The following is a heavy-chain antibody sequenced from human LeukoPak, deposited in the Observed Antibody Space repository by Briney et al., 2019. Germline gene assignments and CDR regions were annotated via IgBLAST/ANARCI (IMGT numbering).Heavy chain of an antibody. Sequence: GGSLRLSCAVSGFTVSTNYMSWARQAPGKGLEWVSILYSGGDIYYADSVKGRFTISRDNSRNTLYLQMNTLRVEDSAVYYCARDRAPPTSWYFDLWGRGTLVTVSS. CDR3: ARDRAPPTSWYFDL. D-gene: IGHD3-10*01. V-gene: IGHV3-53*01. J-gene: IGHJ2*01. CDR1: GFTVSTNY. CDR2: LYSGGDI.